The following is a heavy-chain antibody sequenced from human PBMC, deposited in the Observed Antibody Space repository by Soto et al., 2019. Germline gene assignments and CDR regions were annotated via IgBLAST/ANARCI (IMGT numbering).Heavy chain of an antibody. V-gene: IGHV1-8*01. CDR2: MNPNSGNT. J-gene: IGHJ6*02. CDR3: ARGPLITMVRGVIIRGDYGMDV. D-gene: IGHD3-10*01. Sequence: QVQLVQSGAEVKKPGASVKVSCKASGYTFTSYDINWVRQATGQGLEWMGWMNPNSGNTGYAQKFQGRVTMTRNTSVSTAYVGLSSLGSEDTAVYYCARGPLITMVRGVIIRGDYGMDVWGQGTTVTVSS. CDR1: GYTFTSYD.